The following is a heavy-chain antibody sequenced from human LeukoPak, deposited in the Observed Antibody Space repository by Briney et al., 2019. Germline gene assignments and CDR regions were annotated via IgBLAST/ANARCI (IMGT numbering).Heavy chain of an antibody. J-gene: IGHJ4*02. D-gene: IGHD6-13*01. CDR2: IYYSGST. CDR3: ARESYSSSWYSPYFDY. CDR1: GGSFSGYY. V-gene: IGHV4-59*01. Sequence: SETLSLTCAVYGGSFSGYYWSWIRQPPGKGLEWIGYIYYSGSTNYNPSLKSRVTISVDTSKNQFSLKLSSVTAADTAVYYCARESYSSSWYSPYFDYWGQGTLVTVSS.